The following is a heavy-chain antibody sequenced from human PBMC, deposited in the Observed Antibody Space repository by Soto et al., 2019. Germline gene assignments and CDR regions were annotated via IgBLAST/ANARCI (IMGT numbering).Heavy chain of an antibody. D-gene: IGHD2-21*01. V-gene: IGHV1-69*02. Sequence: QVQLVQSGAEVKKPGSSVKVSCKASGGTFSSYPISWVRQAPGQGLEWMGRIIPILNIANYAQKFQGRVTLTADKSTNTAYMELSSLRSEDTAVYYCARTRAATDSLYWFDPWGQGPLVTVSS. J-gene: IGHJ5*02. CDR1: GGTFSSYP. CDR3: ARTRAATDSLYWFDP. CDR2: IIPILNIA.